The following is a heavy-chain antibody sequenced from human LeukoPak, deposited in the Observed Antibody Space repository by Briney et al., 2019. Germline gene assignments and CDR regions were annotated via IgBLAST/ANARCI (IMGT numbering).Heavy chain of an antibody. D-gene: IGHD3-10*01. V-gene: IGHV3-23*01. Sequence: GGSLRLSCVPSGFSFSNYAMSWVRQAPGEGLEWVSSISGSGGSTHYADSVKGRFTISRDKTKNTLYMQMNSLRDEDTAVYYCARYFGDPQGMDVWGQGTTVTVSS. CDR1: GFSFSNYA. CDR2: ISGSGGST. J-gene: IGHJ6*02. CDR3: ARYFGDPQGMDV.